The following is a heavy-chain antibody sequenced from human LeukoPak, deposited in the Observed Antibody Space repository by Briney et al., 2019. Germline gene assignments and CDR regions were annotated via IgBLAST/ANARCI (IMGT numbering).Heavy chain of an antibody. CDR3: ARDLGIDYGSVDN. D-gene: IGHD3-10*01. V-gene: IGHV3-23*01. CDR1: GFRFSNYA. Sequence: PGGSLRLSCTASGFRFSNYAMNWVRQAPGKGLEWVSVISGGGSSTNYADSVKGRFTIFRDNAKNSLYLQMNSLRAEDTAVYYCARDLGIDYGSVDNWGQGTLVTVSS. CDR2: ISGGGSST. J-gene: IGHJ4*02.